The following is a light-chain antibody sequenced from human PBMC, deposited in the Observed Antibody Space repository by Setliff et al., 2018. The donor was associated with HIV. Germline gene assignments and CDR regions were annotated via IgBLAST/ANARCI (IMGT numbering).Light chain of an antibody. V-gene: IGLV2-11*01. J-gene: IGLJ1*01. Sequence: QSALTQPRPVSGSPGQSVTISCTGTSSDVGLYSYVSWYQQRPGKAPKLIIYDVSKRPSGVPDRFSGSKSGNTASLTISGLQAEDEADYYCCSYAVIPPYVFGTGTKVTVL. CDR3: CSYAVIPPYV. CDR1: SSDVGLYSY. CDR2: DVS.